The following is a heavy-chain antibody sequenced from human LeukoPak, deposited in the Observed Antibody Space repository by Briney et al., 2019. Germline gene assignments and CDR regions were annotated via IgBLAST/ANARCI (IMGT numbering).Heavy chain of an antibody. CDR1: GYTFTGYY. J-gene: IGHJ5*02. V-gene: IGHV1-2*02. D-gene: IGHD3-3*01. CDR2: INPNSGGT. Sequence: ASVKVSCKASGYTFTGYYMHWVRQAPGQGLEWMGWINPNSGGTNYAQKFQGRVTMIRDTSISTAYMELSRLRSDDTAVYYCARDSGFWSGYSRYNWFDPWGQGTLVTVSS. CDR3: ARDSGFWSGYSRYNWFDP.